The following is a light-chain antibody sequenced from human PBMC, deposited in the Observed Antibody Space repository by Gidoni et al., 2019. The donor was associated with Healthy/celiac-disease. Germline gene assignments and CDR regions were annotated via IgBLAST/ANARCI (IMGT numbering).Light chain of an antibody. V-gene: IGKV4-1*01. Sequence: DIVMTQSPVSLAVSLGERATINCKSSQSVLYSSNNKNYLAWYQQKPGQPPKLLIYWASTRESGVPDRFSGSGSGTDFTLTISRLQAEDVAVYYCQQYYSTPYTFGQGTKLEIK. CDR1: QSVLYSSNNKNY. CDR2: WAS. J-gene: IGKJ2*01. CDR3: QQYYSTPYT.